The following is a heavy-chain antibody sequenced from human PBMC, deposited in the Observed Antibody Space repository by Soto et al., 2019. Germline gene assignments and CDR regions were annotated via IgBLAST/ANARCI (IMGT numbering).Heavy chain of an antibody. D-gene: IGHD3-9*01. V-gene: IGHV4-39*02. CDR1: GGSISSTVHY. Sequence: SETLSLTCTVSGGSISSTVHYWGLIRQPPGKGLELIGIIYYSGSTYHSPSLKSRVAISVDTSKNHFSLKLNSVTAADTAVYFFARGGLTAYCWYWFDPWGQGTLVTVSS. CDR3: ARGGLTAYCWYWFDP. J-gene: IGHJ5*02. CDR2: IYYSGST.